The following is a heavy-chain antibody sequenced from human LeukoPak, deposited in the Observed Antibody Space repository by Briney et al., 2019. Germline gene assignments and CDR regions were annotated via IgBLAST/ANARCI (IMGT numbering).Heavy chain of an antibody. J-gene: IGHJ4*02. Sequence: ASVKVSCKASGYTFTGYYMHWVRQAPGQGLEWMGRINPNSGGTNYAQKFQGRVTMTRDTSISTAYMELSRLRSDDTAVYYCAREFDYYDSSGPGRDYWGQGPWSPSPQ. CDR2: INPNSGGT. D-gene: IGHD3-22*01. CDR3: AREFDYYDSSGPGRDY. CDR1: GYTFTGYY. V-gene: IGHV1-2*06.